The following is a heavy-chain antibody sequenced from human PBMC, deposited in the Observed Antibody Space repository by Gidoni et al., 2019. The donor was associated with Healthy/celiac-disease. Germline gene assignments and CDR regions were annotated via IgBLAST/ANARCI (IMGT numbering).Heavy chain of an antibody. J-gene: IGHJ6*02. CDR2: ISGSGGST. V-gene: IGHV3-23*01. CDR1: GCTFSSYA. D-gene: IGHD2-15*01. CDR3: AKDRLVGGMDV. Sequence: EVQLLETGGGLVQPGGSLRLACAASGCTFSSYAMSWVRQAPGKGLELVSAISGSGGSTYYADSVKGRFTISRDNSKNTLYLQMNSLRAEDTAVYYCAKDRLVGGMDVWGQGTTVTVSS.